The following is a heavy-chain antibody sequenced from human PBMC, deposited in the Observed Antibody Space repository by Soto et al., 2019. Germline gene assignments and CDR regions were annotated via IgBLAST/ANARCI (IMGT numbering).Heavy chain of an antibody. J-gene: IGHJ5*01. Sequence: GGSLRLSCAASGFTFSSYAMHWVRQAPGKGLEWVAVISYDGSNKYYADSVKGRFTISRDNSKNTLNLQMNSLRAEDTAVYYCARDQSTSCYDSWGRGTLVTVSS. CDR3: ARDQSTSCYDS. CDR2: ISYDGSNK. CDR1: GFTFSSYA. V-gene: IGHV3-30*04. D-gene: IGHD2-2*01.